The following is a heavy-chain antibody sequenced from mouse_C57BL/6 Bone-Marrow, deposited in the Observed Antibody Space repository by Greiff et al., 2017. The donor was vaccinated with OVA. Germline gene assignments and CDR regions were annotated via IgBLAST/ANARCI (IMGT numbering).Heavy chain of an antibody. CDR1: GFNIKDYY. V-gene: IGHV14-2*01. D-gene: IGHD3-2*02. Sequence: DVQLQESGAELVKPGASVKLSCTASGFNIKDYYMPWVKQRTEQGLEWIGRIDPEGGETKYAPKFQGKATITADTSSNTAYLQLSSLTSVDTAVNSCARDSSGWFAYWGQGTLVTVSA. CDR3: ARDSSGWFAY. J-gene: IGHJ3*01. CDR2: IDPEGGET.